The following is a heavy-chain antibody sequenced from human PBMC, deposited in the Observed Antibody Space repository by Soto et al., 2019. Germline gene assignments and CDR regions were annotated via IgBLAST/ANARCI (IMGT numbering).Heavy chain of an antibody. J-gene: IGHJ4*02. CDR2: ISFDGSNT. CDR1: GFTFSSYG. V-gene: IGHV3-30*18. Sequence: QVQLVESGGGVVQPGRSLRLSCAASGFTFSSYGMHWVRQAPAEGLEWVSVISFDGSNTYYADSVKGRFTISRDNSKNTLYLHRSSLRPDDAAVYYCAKDPPIAVDIPSGDGGQGTMVIVSS. CDR3: AKDPPIAVDIPSGD. D-gene: IGHD2-15*01.